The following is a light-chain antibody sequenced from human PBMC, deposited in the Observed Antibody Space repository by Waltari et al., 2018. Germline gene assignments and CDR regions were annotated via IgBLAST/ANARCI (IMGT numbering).Light chain of an antibody. J-gene: IGLJ2*01. CDR2: DKN. CDR3: HSRDASGVGGS. CDR1: GLRSSF. Sequence: SSELTQDPAVSVAMGQTVTITCQGNGLRSSFASWYQQRPGQAPIPYMYDKNNRPSGVPDRFSGSNSDNTASLTITGAQAEDEASYYCHSRDASGVGGSFGGGTKLTVL. V-gene: IGLV3-19*01.